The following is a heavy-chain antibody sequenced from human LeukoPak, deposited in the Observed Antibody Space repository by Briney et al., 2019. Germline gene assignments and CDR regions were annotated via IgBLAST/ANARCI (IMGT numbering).Heavy chain of an antibody. CDR1: GFTFSSYA. CDR2: ISGSGGST. CDR3: AKDPGYLVRAYDSSGGYDY. D-gene: IGHD3-22*01. J-gene: IGHJ4*02. V-gene: IGHV3-23*01. Sequence: GGSLRLSCAASGFTFSSYAMSWVRQAPGKGLEWVSAISGSGGSTYYADSVKGRFTISRDNSKNTLYLQMNSLRAEDTAVYYCAKDPGYLVRAYDSSGGYDYWGQGTLVTVSS.